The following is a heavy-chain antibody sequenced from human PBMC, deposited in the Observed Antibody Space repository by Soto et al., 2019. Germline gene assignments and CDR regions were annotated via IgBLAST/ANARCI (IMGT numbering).Heavy chain of an antibody. CDR3: ARDPENWFDP. Sequence: QVQLVQSGAEVKKPGSSVKVSCKASGGTFSSYTISWVRQAPGQGLEWMGRIIPIFGIANYAQKFQGRVTITADKSTSTAYMEVSSLRSEDTAVYYCARDPENWFDPCGQGTLVTVSS. CDR1: GGTFSSYT. V-gene: IGHV1-69*08. CDR2: IIPIFGIA. J-gene: IGHJ5*02.